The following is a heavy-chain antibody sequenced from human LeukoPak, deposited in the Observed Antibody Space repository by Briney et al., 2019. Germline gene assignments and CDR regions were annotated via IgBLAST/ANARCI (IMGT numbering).Heavy chain of an antibody. Sequence: RASETLSLTCTVSGGSISSSSYYWGWIRQPPGKGLEWIGSIYYSGSTYYNPSLKSRVTISVDTSKNQFSLKLSSVTAADTAVYYCATSLCGGDCYPTGPPFYYYMDVWGKGTTVTVSS. D-gene: IGHD2-21*01. CDR3: ATSLCGGDCYPTGPPFYYYMDV. CDR1: GGSISSSSYY. J-gene: IGHJ6*03. V-gene: IGHV4-39*01. CDR2: IYYSGST.